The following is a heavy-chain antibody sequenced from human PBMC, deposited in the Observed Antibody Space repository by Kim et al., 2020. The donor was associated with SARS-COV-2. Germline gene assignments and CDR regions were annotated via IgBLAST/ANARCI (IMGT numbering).Heavy chain of an antibody. V-gene: IGHV3-23*01. CDR1: GFTFSNCA. CDR3: ATAVSQTYYYGMDV. CDR2: ISVGTGST. Sequence: GGSLRLSCAASGFTFSNCAMNWVRQAPGKGLEWVSAISVGTGSTYYADSVKGRFTISRDNSKNTLSLQMSSLRAEDTAVYYCATAVSQTYYYGMDVWGQGTTVTVSS. D-gene: IGHD2-8*01. J-gene: IGHJ6*02.